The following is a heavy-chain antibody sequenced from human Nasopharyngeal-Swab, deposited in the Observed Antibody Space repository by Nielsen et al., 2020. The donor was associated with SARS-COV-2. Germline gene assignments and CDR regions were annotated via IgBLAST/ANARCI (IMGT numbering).Heavy chain of an antibody. CDR2: IYSGGST. J-gene: IGHJ4*02. D-gene: IGHD6-19*01. V-gene: IGHV3-53*01. Sequence: GESLKISCAASGFTVSSNYMSWVRQAPGKGLEWVSVIYSGGSTYYADSVKGRFTISRDNSKNTLYLQMNSLRAEDTAVYYCARSDGYSSGWYGLAGDYWGQGTLVTVSS. CDR1: GFTVSSNY. CDR3: ARSDGYSSGWYGLAGDY.